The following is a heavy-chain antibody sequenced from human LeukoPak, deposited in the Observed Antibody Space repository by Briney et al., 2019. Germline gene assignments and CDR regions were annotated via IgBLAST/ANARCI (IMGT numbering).Heavy chain of an antibody. J-gene: IGHJ6*03. CDR2: IYYSGST. V-gene: IGHV4-39*01. Sequence: SETLSLTCTVSGCSISSTTYYWGWIRQSPGKGLEWIGCIYYSGSTYYNPSLKSRVTISVDTSKNQFSLKLSSVTAADTAVYYCARQERSSRGTGNYYMDVWGKGTTVTVSS. D-gene: IGHD3-22*01. CDR3: ARQERSSRGTGNYYMDV. CDR1: GCSISSTTYY.